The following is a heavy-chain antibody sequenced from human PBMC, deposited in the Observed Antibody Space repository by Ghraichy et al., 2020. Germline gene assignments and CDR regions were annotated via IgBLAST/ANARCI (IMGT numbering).Heavy chain of an antibody. CDR2: IYYSGST. V-gene: IGHV4-59*01. Sequence: SEPLSLTCTVSGGSISSYYWSWIRQPPGKGLEWIGYIYYSGSTNYNPSLKSRVTISVDTSKNQFSLKLSSVTAADTAVYYCARGATSGGNYYYYYMDVWGKGTTVTVSS. J-gene: IGHJ6*03. CDR3: ARGATSGGNYYYYYMDV. CDR1: GGSISSYY.